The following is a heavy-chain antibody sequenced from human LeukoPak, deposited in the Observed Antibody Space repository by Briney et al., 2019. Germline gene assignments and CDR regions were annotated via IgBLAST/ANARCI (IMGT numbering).Heavy chain of an antibody. D-gene: IGHD1-26*01. CDR2: ISPSTTHT. V-gene: IGHV3-11*05. CDR1: GFTFSDYY. J-gene: IGHJ5*02. Sequence: GGALRLSCAASGFTFSDYYMSWSRRAPGKGREWLSYISPSTTHTSYADSVKGRFTISRDNANNLLYLQMNSLRAEDTAVYYCARGGHGAADQWGQGTLVTVSS. CDR3: ARGGHGAADQ.